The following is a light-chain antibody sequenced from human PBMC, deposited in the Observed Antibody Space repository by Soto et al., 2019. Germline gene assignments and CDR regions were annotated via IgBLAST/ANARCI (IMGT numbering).Light chain of an antibody. CDR1: QSISSSY. CDR2: ETS. J-gene: IGKJ2*01. Sequence: EVVLTQSPGTLSLSPGERATLSCRASQSISSSYLAWYQQKPGQAPRLLIYETSTRASGIPDRFSGSGSGEDFTLTISRLEPEDFAVYYCQQYNNSLYTFGQGTNLEIK. V-gene: IGKV3-20*01. CDR3: QQYNNSLYT.